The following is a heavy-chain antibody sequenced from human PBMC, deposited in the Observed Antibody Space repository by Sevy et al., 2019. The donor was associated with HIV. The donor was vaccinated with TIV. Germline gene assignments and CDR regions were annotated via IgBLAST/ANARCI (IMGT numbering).Heavy chain of an antibody. CDR2: IDYSGST. V-gene: IGHV4-31*01. CDR3: ARSTGVVVE. J-gene: IGHJ4*02. CDR1: GGSISSGGYY. Sequence: SETLSLTCTVSGGSISSGGYYWSWLRQHPGKGLEWIGYIDYSGSTYYNSSLKRPVTISVDTSKNKFSLKLSSVTAAVTAGYYCARSTGVVVEWGQGTLVTVSS. D-gene: IGHD3-3*01.